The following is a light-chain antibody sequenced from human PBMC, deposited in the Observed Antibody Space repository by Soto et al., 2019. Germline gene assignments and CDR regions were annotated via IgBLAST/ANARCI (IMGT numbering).Light chain of an antibody. V-gene: IGLV2-11*01. J-gene: IGLJ3*02. CDR3: CGTWDSVLRAGV. CDR1: NSDVGAYTF. CDR2: AVS. Sequence: QSVLTQPRSVSGSPGQSVTISCTGTNSDVGAYTFVSWYQQLPGKAPKLIISAVSYRPSGVPDRFSGSKSGNTASLTISGLQAEDEADYYCCGTWDSVLRAGVFGGGTKLTVL.